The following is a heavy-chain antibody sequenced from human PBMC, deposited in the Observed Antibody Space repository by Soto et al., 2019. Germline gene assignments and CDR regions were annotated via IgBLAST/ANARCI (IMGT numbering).Heavy chain of an antibody. V-gene: IGHV4-59*01. CDR1: GGSISRYY. Sequence: QVRLQESGPGLVKPSETLSLTCTVSGGSISRYYWSWIRQPPGKGLEWIGYLYNTGSTIYNPSLKSRVTISVDTSKNQFSLKLNSVTAADTAVYYCARDLCGYCGPDCYPLDVWGPGTTVTVS. D-gene: IGHD2-21*02. CDR3: ARDLCGYCGPDCYPLDV. J-gene: IGHJ6*02. CDR2: LYNTGST.